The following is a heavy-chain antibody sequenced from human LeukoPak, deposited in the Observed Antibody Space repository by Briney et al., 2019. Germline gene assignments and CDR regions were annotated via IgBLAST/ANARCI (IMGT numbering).Heavy chain of an antibody. CDR3: AKGPYIVVVPAAVYSFDF. CDR2: ISYDGSNA. V-gene: IGHV3-30-3*01. J-gene: IGHJ4*02. D-gene: IGHD2-2*01. CDR1: GFTFSSYI. Sequence: GGSLRLSCAASGFTFSSYIMHWVRLAPGEGLEWVAVISYDGSNAYYADSVKGRFTISRDDSKSTLYLQMNNLKTEDTAMYYCAKGPYIVVVPAAVYSFDFWGQGTLVTVSS.